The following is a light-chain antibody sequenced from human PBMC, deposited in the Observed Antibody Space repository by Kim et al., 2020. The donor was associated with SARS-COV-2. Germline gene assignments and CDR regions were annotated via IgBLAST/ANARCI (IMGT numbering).Light chain of an antibody. Sequence: GQSVTISCTGTSSDVGGYNHVSWYQQEPGKAPKPMIYDVSKRPSGVPDRFSGSKSGNTASLSISGLQAEDEADYYCCSHAGGYSWVFGGGTKVTVL. CDR2: DVS. CDR1: SSDVGGYNH. CDR3: CSHAGGYSWV. J-gene: IGLJ2*01. V-gene: IGLV2-11*01.